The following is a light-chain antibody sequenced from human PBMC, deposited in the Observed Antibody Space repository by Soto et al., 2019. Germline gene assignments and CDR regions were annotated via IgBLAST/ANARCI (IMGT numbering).Light chain of an antibody. CDR3: QQLESYPST. CDR1: QGISNF. J-gene: IGKJ4*01. Sequence: EIRMTQSPATLSGSVGARVTITCRASQGISNFLAWYKQKPGKAPKLLIYAASTLQSGVPSRLSGSGSGTDFTLPHRSLQPEDFATYYCQQLESYPSTFGGGTKV. CDR2: AAS. V-gene: IGKV1-9*01.